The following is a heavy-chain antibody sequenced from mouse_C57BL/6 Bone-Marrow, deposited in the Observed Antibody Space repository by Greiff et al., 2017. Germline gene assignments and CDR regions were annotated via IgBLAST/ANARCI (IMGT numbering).Heavy chain of an antibody. J-gene: IGHJ2*01. V-gene: IGHV5-17*01. CDR3: ASEGVLRYYFDY. Sequence: EVKLMESGGGLVKPGGSLKLSCAASGFTFSDYGMHWVRQAPEQGLEWVAYISSGSSTIDSADTVKGRFTISRDNAKNTLFLQMTSLRSEDTAMYYCASEGVLRYYFDYWGQGTTLTVSS. CDR2: ISSGSSTI. D-gene: IGHD1-1*01. CDR1: GFTFSDYG.